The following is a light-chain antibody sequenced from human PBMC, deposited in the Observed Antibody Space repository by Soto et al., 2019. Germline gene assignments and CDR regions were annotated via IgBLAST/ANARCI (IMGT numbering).Light chain of an antibody. V-gene: IGLV6-57*02. CDR1: SGSIATNY. CDR2: EDN. Sequence: NFMLTQPHSASESPGKTVTISCTGSSGSIATNYVQWYQQRPGSAPTTVIYEDNQRSSGVPDRFSGSIDSSSNSASLTISGLKTEDEADYYCQSYDSNNRGVFGGGTKLTVL. J-gene: IGLJ2*01. CDR3: QSYDSNNRGV.